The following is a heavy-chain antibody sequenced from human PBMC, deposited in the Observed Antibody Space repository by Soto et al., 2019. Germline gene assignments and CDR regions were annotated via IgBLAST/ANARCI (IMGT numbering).Heavy chain of an antibody. CDR2: IDPSDSYT. CDR3: AQSVSAMVPGGMDV. Sequence: LGESLKISCKGSGYSFTSYWISWVRQMPGKGLEWMGRIDPSDSYTNYSPSFQGHVTISADKSISTAYLQWSSLKASDTAMYYCAQSVSAMVPGGMDVWGQGTTVTVSS. CDR1: GYSFTSYW. V-gene: IGHV5-10-1*01. D-gene: IGHD5-18*01. J-gene: IGHJ6*02.